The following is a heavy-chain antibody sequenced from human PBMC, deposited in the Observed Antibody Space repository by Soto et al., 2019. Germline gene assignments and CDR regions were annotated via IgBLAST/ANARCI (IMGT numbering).Heavy chain of an antibody. CDR1: GGSFSGYY. CDR3: ARGRTVRNYADDSSDYFYFFDY. V-gene: IGHV4-34*01. D-gene: IGHD3-22*01. CDR2: INHSGST. Sequence: KTSETLSLTCAVYGGSFSGYYWSWIRQPPGKGLEWIGEINHSGSTNYNPSLKSRVTISVDRSKNQFSLKLTSANAADTAVYYCARGRTVRNYADDSSDYFYFFDYWGQGTQVTVS. J-gene: IGHJ4*02.